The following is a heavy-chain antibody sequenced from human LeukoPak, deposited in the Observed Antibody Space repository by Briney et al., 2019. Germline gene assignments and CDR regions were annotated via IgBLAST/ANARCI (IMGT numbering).Heavy chain of an antibody. J-gene: IGHJ6*03. Sequence: GGSLRLSCVASGFTFSNAWMSWVRQAPGKGLEWVGRIKSKTDGGTTDYAAPVKGRFTISRDDSKNTLYLQMNSLKTEDTAVYYCTTARGLWFGELFPTYYYYYMDVWGKGTTVTVSS. D-gene: IGHD3-10*01. CDR3: TTARGLWFGELFPTYYYYYMDV. CDR2: IKSKTDGGTT. V-gene: IGHV3-15*01. CDR1: GFTFSNAW.